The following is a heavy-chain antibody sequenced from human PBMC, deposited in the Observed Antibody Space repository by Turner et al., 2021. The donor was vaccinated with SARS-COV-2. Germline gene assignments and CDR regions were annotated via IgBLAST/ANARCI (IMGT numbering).Heavy chain of an antibody. V-gene: IGHV3-15*01. Sequence: EVQLVESGGGLVKPGGSLRLSCAASGFTFRNAWMSWVRQAPGKGLEWVGRIKSKTDGGTTDYAAPVKGRFTISRDDSKNTLYLQMNSLKTEDTAVYYCTTGTYYYDSSAYPNDAFDIWGQGTMVTVSS. CDR2: IKSKTDGGTT. CDR1: GFTFRNAW. D-gene: IGHD3-22*01. J-gene: IGHJ3*02. CDR3: TTGTYYYDSSAYPNDAFDI.